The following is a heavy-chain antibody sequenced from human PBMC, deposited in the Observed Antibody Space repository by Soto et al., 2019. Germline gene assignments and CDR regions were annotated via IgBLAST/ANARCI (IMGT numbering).Heavy chain of an antibody. D-gene: IGHD3-9*01. CDR2: IIPIFGTA. Sequence: ASVKVSCKASGGTFSSNAISWVRQAPGQGLGWMGGIIPIFGTANYAQKFQGRVTITADESTSTAYMELSSLRSEDTAVYYCARDSSDYDFLTGYSHYYDSSHHLDYWGQGTLVTVSS. CDR3: ARDSSDYDFLTGYSHYYDSSHHLDY. J-gene: IGHJ4*02. V-gene: IGHV1-69*13. CDR1: GGTFSSNA.